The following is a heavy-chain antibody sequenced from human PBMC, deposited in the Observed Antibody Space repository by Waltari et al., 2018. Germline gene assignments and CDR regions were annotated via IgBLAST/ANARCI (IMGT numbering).Heavy chain of an antibody. CDR2: IYYSGST. V-gene: IGHV4-59*11. CDR3: TRGGVRRYWYFDL. CDR1: GGSISSHY. D-gene: IGHD3-16*01. J-gene: IGHJ2*01. Sequence: QVQLQESGPGLVKPSETLSLTCTVSGGSISSHYWSWIRQPPGKGLEWIGYIYYSGSTNYNPSLKSRVTISVDTSKNQFSLKLSSVTAADTAVYYCTRGGVRRYWYFDLWGRGTLVTVSS.